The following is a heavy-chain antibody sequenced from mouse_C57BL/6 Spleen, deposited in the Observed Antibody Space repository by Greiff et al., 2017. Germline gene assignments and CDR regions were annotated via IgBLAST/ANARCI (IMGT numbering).Heavy chain of an antibody. J-gene: IGHJ1*03. CDR2: IWRGGST. D-gene: IGHD1-1*01. CDR1: GFSLTSYG. Sequence: VQLQESGPGLVQPSQSLSITCTVSGFSLTSYGVHWVRQSPGKGLEWLGVIWRGGSTDYNAAFMSRLSITKDNSQSQVFFKMNSRQADDTAIYYWANYGSSPWYFDVWGTGTTVTVSS. CDR3: ANYGSSPWYFDV. V-gene: IGHV2-5*01.